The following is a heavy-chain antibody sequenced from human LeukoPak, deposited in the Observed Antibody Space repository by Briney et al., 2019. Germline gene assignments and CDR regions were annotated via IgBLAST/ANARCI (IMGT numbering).Heavy chain of an antibody. CDR1: GGSFSGYY. V-gene: IGHV3-7*01. D-gene: IGHD1-1*01. CDR3: GRAVSTGTVDY. Sequence: PSETLSLTCAVYGGSFSGYYWSWVRQAPGKGLEWVANINQDGSAKYYVDSMEGRFTISRDNAKNSLYLQMNSLRAEDTAVYYCGRAVSTGTVDYWGQGTLVTVSS. J-gene: IGHJ4*02. CDR2: INQDGSAK.